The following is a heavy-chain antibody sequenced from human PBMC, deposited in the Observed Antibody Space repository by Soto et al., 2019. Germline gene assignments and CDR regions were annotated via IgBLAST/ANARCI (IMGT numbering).Heavy chain of an antibody. CDR2: ISSSSSYI. V-gene: IGHV3-21*01. J-gene: IGHJ5*02. CDR3: AREGDRHQPDYYDSSGYCWFDP. D-gene: IGHD3-22*01. CDR1: GFTFSSYS. Sequence: GGSLRLSCAASGFTFSSYSTNWVRHAPGKGLEWVSSISSSSSYIYYADSVKGRFTISRDNAKNSLYLQMNSLRAEDTAVYYCAREGDRHQPDYYDSSGYCWFDPWGQGTLVTVSS.